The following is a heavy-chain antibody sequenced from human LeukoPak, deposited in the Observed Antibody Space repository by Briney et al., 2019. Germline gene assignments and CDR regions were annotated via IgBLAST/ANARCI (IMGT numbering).Heavy chain of an antibody. CDR3: ARGATDVTRWFDP. Sequence: GGSLRLSCAASGFTFSSYSMNWVRRAPGKGLEWVSYISSGSSTIYYADSVKGRFTISRDNAKNSLYLQMNGLRAEDTAVYYCARGATDVTRWFDPWGQGTRVTVSS. J-gene: IGHJ5*02. CDR1: GFTFSSYS. D-gene: IGHD1-1*01. CDR2: ISSGSSTI. V-gene: IGHV3-48*04.